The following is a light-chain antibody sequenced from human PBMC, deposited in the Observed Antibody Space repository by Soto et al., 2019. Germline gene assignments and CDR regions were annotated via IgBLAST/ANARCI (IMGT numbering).Light chain of an antibody. CDR3: CAYVSSNTLL. CDR2: EGS. CDR1: SSDVGGYDL. Sequence: QSALTQPASVSGSPGKSITISCTGPSSDVGGYDLVSWYQQHPGKAPKLIIYEGSKRPSGISNRFSGSKSGNTASLIISGLQGDDEGDYYCCAYVSSNTLLFGGGTKLTVL. V-gene: IGLV2-23*01. J-gene: IGLJ3*02.